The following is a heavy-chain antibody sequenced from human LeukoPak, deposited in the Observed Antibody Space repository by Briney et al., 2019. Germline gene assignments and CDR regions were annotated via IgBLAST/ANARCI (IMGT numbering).Heavy chain of an antibody. J-gene: IGHJ5*02. Sequence: GASVKVSCKASGYTFTSYAMNWVRQAPGQGLEWMGWINTNTGNPTYAQGFTGRFVFSLDTSVSTAYLQISSLKAEDTAVYYCARDDADEDTVMVDNWFDPWGQGTLVTVSS. V-gene: IGHV7-4-1*02. CDR2: INTNTGNP. CDR1: GYTFTSYA. CDR3: ARDDADEDTVMVDNWFDP. D-gene: IGHD5-18*01.